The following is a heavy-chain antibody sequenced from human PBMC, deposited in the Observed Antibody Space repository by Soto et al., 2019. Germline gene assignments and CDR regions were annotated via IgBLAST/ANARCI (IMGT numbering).Heavy chain of an antibody. CDR2: IKSKTDGGTT. J-gene: IGHJ6*03. Sequence: GGSLRLSCAASGFTFSNAWMSWVRQAPGKGLEWVGRIKSKTDGGTTDYAAPVKGRFTISRDDSKNTLYLQMNSLKTEDTAVYYCTHSEVAMVRGVIPLGYYYMDVWGKGTTVTVSS. CDR3: THSEVAMVRGVIPLGYYYMDV. CDR1: GFTFSNAW. D-gene: IGHD3-10*01. V-gene: IGHV3-15*01.